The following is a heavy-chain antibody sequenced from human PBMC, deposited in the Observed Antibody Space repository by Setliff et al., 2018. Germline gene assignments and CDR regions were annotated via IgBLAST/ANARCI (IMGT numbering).Heavy chain of an antibody. D-gene: IGHD6-13*01. J-gene: IGHJ6*02. CDR3: ASYGSWYERAYYYGMDV. Sequence: GSLRLSCAASGFTVSSNYMSWVRQAPGKGLEWVSVIYSGGSTYYADSVKGRFTISRDNSKNALYLQMNSLRAEDTAVYYCASYGSWYERAYYYGMDVWGQGTTVTVSS. CDR1: GFTVSSNY. V-gene: IGHV3-53*01. CDR2: IYSGGST.